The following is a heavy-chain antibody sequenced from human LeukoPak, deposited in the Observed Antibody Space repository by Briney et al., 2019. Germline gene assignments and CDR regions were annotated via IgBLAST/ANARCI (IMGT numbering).Heavy chain of an antibody. D-gene: IGHD3-3*01. CDR1: GYSISSGYY. Sequence: SETLSLTCAVSGYSISSGYYWGWIRQPPGKGLEWIGSIYHSGSTYYNPSLKSRVTISVDTSKNQFSLKLSSVTAADTAVYYCARGTIFGVVPRELDYWGQGTLVTVSS. J-gene: IGHJ4*02. CDR3: ARGTIFGVVPRELDY. CDR2: IYHSGST. V-gene: IGHV4-38-2*01.